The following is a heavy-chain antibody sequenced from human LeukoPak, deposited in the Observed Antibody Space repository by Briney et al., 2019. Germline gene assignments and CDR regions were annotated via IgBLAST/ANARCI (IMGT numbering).Heavy chain of an antibody. CDR3: TRETEYEILTGYGGYFDY. J-gene: IGHJ4*02. CDR2: MDHSGTV. Sequence: SETLSLTCTVSGGSISSLYWNWIRQPPGKGLEWIGFMDHSGTVNYNPSLKSRVTISVDTSKNQFSLKLSSVTAADTAVYFFTRETEYEILTGYGGYFDYWGQGTLVTVSS. D-gene: IGHD3-9*01. CDR1: GGSISSLY. V-gene: IGHV4-59*11.